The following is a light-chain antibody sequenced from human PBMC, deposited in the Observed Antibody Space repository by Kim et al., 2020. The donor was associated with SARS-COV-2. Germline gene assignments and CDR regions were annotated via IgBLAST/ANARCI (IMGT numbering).Light chain of an antibody. V-gene: IGKV3-20*01. CDR2: AAS. J-gene: IGKJ1*01. Sequence: IVLTQSPGPLSLSPGERATLSCRASQSVRNNCLAWYQQKPGQSPRLLIYAASTRATGIPDRFSGSGSGTDFTLTISRLEPEDFAVYFCQQCGTSRTFGRGTKVDIK. CDR3: QQCGTSRT. CDR1: QSVRNNC.